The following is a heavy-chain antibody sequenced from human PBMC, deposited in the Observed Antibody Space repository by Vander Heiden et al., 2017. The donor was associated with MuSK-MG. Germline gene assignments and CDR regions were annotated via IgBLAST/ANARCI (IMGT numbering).Heavy chain of an antibody. J-gene: IGHJ4*02. CDR2: IYYSGSS. D-gene: IGHD1-1*01. CDR1: GCSISRSSYY. V-gene: IGHV4-39*01. Sequence: QLQLQESGPGLVKPSATLSLTCTVSGCSISRSSYYWGWIRQPPGKGLEWIGNIYYSGSSFDHPSLKSRVSVSVDTSKNQFSLKLSSVTAADTAVYDGAGYGNTGLDYWGQGTLVTVSS. CDR3: AGYGNTGLDY.